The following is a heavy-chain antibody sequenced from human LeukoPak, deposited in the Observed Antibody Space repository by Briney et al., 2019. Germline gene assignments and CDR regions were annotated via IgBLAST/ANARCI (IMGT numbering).Heavy chain of an antibody. Sequence: PGGSLRLSCVASGFTFSSYWMHWVRQDPRKGLVWVSRINGDGRNINYADSVRGRFTISRDNAKNTLYLQMNTLRVEDTAVYYCAREARYCSSSSCDYFDYWGQGTLVTVSS. CDR3: AREARYCSSSSCDYFDY. CDR2: INGDGRNI. V-gene: IGHV3-74*01. CDR1: GFTFSSYW. J-gene: IGHJ4*02. D-gene: IGHD2-2*01.